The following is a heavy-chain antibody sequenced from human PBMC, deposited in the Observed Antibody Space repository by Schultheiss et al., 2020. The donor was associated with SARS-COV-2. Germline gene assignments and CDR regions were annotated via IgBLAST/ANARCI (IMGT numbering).Heavy chain of an antibody. CDR1: GYSISSGYY. D-gene: IGHD4-17*01. CDR2: IYHSGST. J-gene: IGHJ1*01. Sequence: SETLSLTCAVSGYSISSGYYWGWIRQPPGKWLEWIGSIYHSGSTYYNPSLKSRVTISVDTSKNQFSLKLSSVTAADTTVYYCARGIYGDYVRYFQHWGQGTLVTGSS. CDR3: ARGIYGDYVRYFQH. V-gene: IGHV4-38-2*01.